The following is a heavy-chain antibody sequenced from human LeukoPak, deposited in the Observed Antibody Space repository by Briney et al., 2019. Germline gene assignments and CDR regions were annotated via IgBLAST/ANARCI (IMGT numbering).Heavy chain of an antibody. D-gene: IGHD2-2*01. CDR1: GFTFDDYA. CDR3: TRRYCSSINCPRHFDF. Sequence: GSLRLSCTTSGFTFDDYAMSWVRQAPGKGLEWVGFIRSKAYGGTAEYAASVKGRFTISRDDSKNIAYLQMNSLKTEDTAVYYCTRRYCSSINCPRHFDFWGQGTLVTVSS. CDR2: IRSKAYGGTA. J-gene: IGHJ4*02. V-gene: IGHV3-49*04.